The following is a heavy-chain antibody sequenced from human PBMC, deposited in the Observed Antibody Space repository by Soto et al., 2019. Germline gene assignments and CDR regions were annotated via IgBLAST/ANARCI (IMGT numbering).Heavy chain of an antibody. J-gene: IGHJ3*02. CDR3: TTGTTNGFDI. Sequence: EVQLVESGGGLVQPGGSLRLSCAASGFTFSTYWMHWVRQAPGKGLVWVSRIKSDGSTTNYADSVKGRFTISRDNAKNTFYLQMNSLGDEDRLVSYGTTGTTNGFDIWAQGTMVTVSS. V-gene: IGHV3-74*01. CDR2: IKSDGSTT. D-gene: IGHD1-1*01. CDR1: GFTFSTYW.